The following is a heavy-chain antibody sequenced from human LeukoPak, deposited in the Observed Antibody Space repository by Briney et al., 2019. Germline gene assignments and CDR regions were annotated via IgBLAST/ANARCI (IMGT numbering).Heavy chain of an antibody. CDR2: ISWNSGSI. Sequence: GRSLRLSCAASGFTFDDYAMRWVRQAPGKGLEWVSGISWNSGSIGYADSVKGRFTISRDNAKNSLYLQMNSLRAEDTALYYCAKTQTPYYCDSSGYYYWGQGTLVTVSS. D-gene: IGHD3-22*01. J-gene: IGHJ4*02. CDR3: AKTQTPYYCDSSGYYY. CDR1: GFTFDDYA. V-gene: IGHV3-9*01.